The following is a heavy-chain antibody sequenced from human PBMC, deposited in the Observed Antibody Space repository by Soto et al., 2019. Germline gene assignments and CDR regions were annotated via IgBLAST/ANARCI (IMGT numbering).Heavy chain of an antibody. CDR2: IGVNVGHI. Sequence: GGSLRLSCVASGSNFNYYTMTWVRQAPGKGLEWVASIGVNVGHIFYADSVKGRVTISRDDSRKTLFLQMNSLKVEDTAVYYCAKWQQLKWGQGTLVTVSS. CDR3: AKWQQLK. D-gene: IGHD6-13*01. V-gene: IGHV3-21*01. CDR1: GSNFNYYT. J-gene: IGHJ4*02.